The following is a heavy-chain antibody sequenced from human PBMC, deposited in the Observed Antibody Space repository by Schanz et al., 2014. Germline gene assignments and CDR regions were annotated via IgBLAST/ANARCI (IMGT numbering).Heavy chain of an antibody. V-gene: IGHV4-59*08. D-gene: IGHD4-4*01. CDR2: VHSSGST. CDR3: ARHLPGGYNNHGWFDP. Sequence: QVQLQESGPGLVKPSETLSLTCTVSGGSIRGYYCSWIRQPPGKGLEWIGYVHSSGSTNYNSSLKRRVTISVDTSKNQFPLKLSSVTAADTAVYYCARHLPGGYNNHGWFDPWGQGTLVTVSS. J-gene: IGHJ5*02. CDR1: GGSIRGYY.